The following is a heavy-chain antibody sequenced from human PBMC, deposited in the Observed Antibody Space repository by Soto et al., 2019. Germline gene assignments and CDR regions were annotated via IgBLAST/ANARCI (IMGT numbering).Heavy chain of an antibody. CDR2: IYYSGST. D-gene: IGHD3-3*01. CDR1: GGSFSGYY. CDR3: ARQPITIFGVGHDAFDI. J-gene: IGHJ3*02. V-gene: IGHV4-34*01. Sequence: SETLSLTCAVYGGSFSGYYWSWIRQPPGKGLEWIGEIYYSGSTNYNPSLKSRDTISVDTSKNQFSLKLSSVTAADTAVYYCARQPITIFGVGHDAFDIWGQGTTVTVSS.